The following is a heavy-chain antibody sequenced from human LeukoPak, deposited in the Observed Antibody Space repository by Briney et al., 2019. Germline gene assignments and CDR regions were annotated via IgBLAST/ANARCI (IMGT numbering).Heavy chain of an antibody. CDR1: GYTFTSYG. Sequence: ASVKVSCEASGYTFTSYGISWVRQAPGQGLEWMGWISAYNGNTNYAQKLQGRVTMTTDTSTSTAYMELRSLRSDDTAVYYCARDIAAAGFYDYWGQGTLVTVSS. J-gene: IGHJ4*02. CDR3: ARDIAAAGFYDY. CDR2: ISAYNGNT. D-gene: IGHD6-13*01. V-gene: IGHV1-18*01.